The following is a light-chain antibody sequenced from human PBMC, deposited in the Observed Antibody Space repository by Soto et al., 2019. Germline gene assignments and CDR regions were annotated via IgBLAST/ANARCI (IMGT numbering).Light chain of an antibody. J-gene: IGLJ1*01. CDR2: DVT. CDR1: SSDIGGYNS. CDR3: RSFTAGNNLV. Sequence: QSVLTQSPSASGSPGQSVTISCTGTSSDIGGYNSVSWYQQHPGKAPKVMIYDVTKRPSGVPDRFSGSKSGNPASLTVSALQAEDEADYYCRSFTAGNNLVFGSGTKVTVL. V-gene: IGLV2-8*01.